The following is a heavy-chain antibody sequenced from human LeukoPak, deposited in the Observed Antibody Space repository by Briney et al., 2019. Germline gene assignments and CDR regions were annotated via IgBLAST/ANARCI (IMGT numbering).Heavy chain of an antibody. J-gene: IGHJ4*02. D-gene: IGHD3-22*01. Sequence: PGGSLRLSCVGSGFTFSSYHMNWVRQAPGKGLEWVSYISSSSSTIYYADSVKGRFTISRDNAKNSLYLQTNSLRAEDTAVYYCVRAQYYSDSTGYYYLHYWGQGTLVTVSS. V-gene: IGHV3-48*01. CDR1: GFTFSSYH. CDR3: VRAQYYSDSTGYYYLHY. CDR2: ISSSSSTI.